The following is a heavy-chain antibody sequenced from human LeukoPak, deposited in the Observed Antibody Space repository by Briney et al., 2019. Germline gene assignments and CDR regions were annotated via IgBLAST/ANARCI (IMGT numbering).Heavy chain of an antibody. Sequence: PGGSLRLSCAASGFTFSSYWMSWVRQAPGKGLEWVANIKQDGSEEYYVDSVKGRFTISRDKAKNSLYLQMNSLRAEATAVYYCARDEVDGDYFSYYYMDVWGKGTTVTISS. D-gene: IGHD4-17*01. V-gene: IGHV3-7*03. J-gene: IGHJ6*03. CDR2: IKQDGSEE. CDR3: ARDEVDGDYFSYYYMDV. CDR1: GFTFSSYW.